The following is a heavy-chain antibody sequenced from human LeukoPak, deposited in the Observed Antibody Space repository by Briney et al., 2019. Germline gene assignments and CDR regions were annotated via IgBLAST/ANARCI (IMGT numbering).Heavy chain of an antibody. Sequence: GGSLRLSCAASGFTFSSYGMHWVRQAPGKGLEWVAVIWYDGSNKYYADSVKGRFTISRDNSKNTLYLQMNSLRAEDTAVYYCAREPTIAAAPIDYWSQGTLVTVSS. CDR2: IWYDGSNK. J-gene: IGHJ4*02. CDR1: GFTFSSYG. CDR3: AREPTIAAAPIDY. D-gene: IGHD6-13*01. V-gene: IGHV3-33*01.